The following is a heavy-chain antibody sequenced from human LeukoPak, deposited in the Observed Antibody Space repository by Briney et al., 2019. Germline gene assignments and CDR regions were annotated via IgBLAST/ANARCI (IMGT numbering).Heavy chain of an antibody. CDR1: GGSFSGYY. CDR3: ACLSGGNGDY. V-gene: IGHV4-34*01. CDR2: INHSGST. J-gene: IGHJ4*02. Sequence: SETLSLTCAVYGGSFSGYYWSWIRQLPGKGLEWIGEINHSGSTNYNPSLKSRVTISVDTSKNQFSLKLSSVTAADTAVYYCACLSGGNGDYWGQGTLVTVSS. D-gene: IGHD4-23*01.